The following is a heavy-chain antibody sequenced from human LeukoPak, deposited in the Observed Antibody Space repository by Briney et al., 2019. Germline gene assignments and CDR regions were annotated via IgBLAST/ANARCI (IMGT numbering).Heavy chain of an antibody. V-gene: IGHV1-18*04. CDR3: ARGGMVRGVIITSSFFDY. Sequence: ASVKVSCKASGYTFTGYYMHWVRQAPGQGLEWMGWISAYNGNTNYAQKLQGRVTMTTDTSTSTAYMELRSLRSDDTAVYYCARGGMVRGVIITSSFFDYWGQGTLVTVSS. D-gene: IGHD3-10*01. J-gene: IGHJ4*02. CDR1: GYTFTGYY. CDR2: ISAYNGNT.